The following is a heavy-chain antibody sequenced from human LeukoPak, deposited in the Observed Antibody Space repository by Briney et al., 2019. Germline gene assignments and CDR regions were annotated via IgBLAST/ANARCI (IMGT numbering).Heavy chain of an antibody. D-gene: IGHD6-19*01. Sequence: PGGSLRLSCAASGFPFNTFWMTWVRQAPGKGLEWVAHIKQDGREKYYVDSLKGRFTISRDNANNSLYLQMNSLRAEDTAVYYCASGLIAVAGSRLPNFDYWGQGTLVTVSS. CDR2: IKQDGREK. CDR1: GFPFNTFW. V-gene: IGHV3-7*01. J-gene: IGHJ4*02. CDR3: ASGLIAVAGSRLPNFDY.